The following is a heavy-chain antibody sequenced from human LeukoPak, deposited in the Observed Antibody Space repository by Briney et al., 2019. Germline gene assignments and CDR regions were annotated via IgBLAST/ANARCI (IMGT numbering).Heavy chain of an antibody. Sequence: PSETLSLTCTVSGGSISSSSYYGGWIRQPPGKEVQWIASVYYSGRTNYSPSLKSRVTISVDTSEKQFSLQLNSVTAADTAVYYCARQGSAYYFDFWGQGLLVTVSS. V-gene: IGHV4-39*01. CDR3: ARQGSAYYFDF. CDR2: VYYSGRT. J-gene: IGHJ4*02. CDR1: GGSISSSSYY. D-gene: IGHD2-15*01.